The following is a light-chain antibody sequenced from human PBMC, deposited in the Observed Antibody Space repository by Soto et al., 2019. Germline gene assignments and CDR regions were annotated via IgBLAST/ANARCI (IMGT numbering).Light chain of an antibody. J-gene: IGLJ2*01. Sequence: QSVLTQPASVSGSPGQSITISCDGSSNDIGAYNFVSWYQHFPGKAPKLVIYEVSSRTSGVSYRFSGSKSGNTASLTISGLQAEDESHYYCSSSTSSDTLIFGGGTKVTVL. CDR2: EVS. CDR1: SNDIGAYNF. CDR3: SSSTSSDTLI. V-gene: IGLV2-14*01.